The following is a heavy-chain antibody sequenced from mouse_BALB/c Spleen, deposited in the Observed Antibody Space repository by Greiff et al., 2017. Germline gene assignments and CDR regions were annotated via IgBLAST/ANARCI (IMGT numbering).Heavy chain of an antibody. CDR1: GYSITSDYA. CDR3: ARGGYDYDGFFDY. J-gene: IGHJ2*01. Sequence: EVQLQQSGPGLVKPSQSLSLTCTVTGYSITSDYAWNWIRQFPGNKLEWMGYISYSGSTSYNPSLKSRISITRDTSKNQFFLQLNSVTTEDTATYYCARGGYDYDGFFDYWGQGTTLTVSS. V-gene: IGHV3-2*02. D-gene: IGHD2-4*01. CDR2: ISYSGST.